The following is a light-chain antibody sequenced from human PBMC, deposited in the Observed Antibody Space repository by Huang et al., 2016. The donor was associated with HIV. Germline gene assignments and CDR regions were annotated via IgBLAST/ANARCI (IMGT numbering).Light chain of an antibody. V-gene: IGKV2-28*01. CDR3: MQALQTPYT. J-gene: IGKJ2*01. Sequence: DLVMTQSPLSLPVTPGEPASISCRSSQSLRHRNGNNHLAWYLQRPGQSPQLLIYLGSNRASGVPDRFSGSGSGTYFTLKISRVAAEDVGVYYCMQALQTPYTFGQGTKLEIK. CDR1: QSLRHRNGNNH. CDR2: LGS.